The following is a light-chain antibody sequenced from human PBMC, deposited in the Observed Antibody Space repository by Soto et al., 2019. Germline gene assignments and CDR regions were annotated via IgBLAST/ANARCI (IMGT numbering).Light chain of an antibody. CDR3: SSYTSTSTLV. CDR1: SSDVGGYNY. Sequence: QSALTQPASVSGSPGQSISVSCTGTSSDVGGYNYVSWYQQHPGKAPKLMIYDVNNRPSGVFDRFSGSKSGNTASLTISGLQAEDEADYYCSSYTSTSTLVFGTGTKVTVL. J-gene: IGLJ1*01. CDR2: DVN. V-gene: IGLV2-14*03.